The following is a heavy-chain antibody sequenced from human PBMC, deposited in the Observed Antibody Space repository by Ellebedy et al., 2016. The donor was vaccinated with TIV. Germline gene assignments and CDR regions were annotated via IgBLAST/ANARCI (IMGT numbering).Heavy chain of an antibody. D-gene: IGHD1-26*01. CDR3: ARRVSGSYYEDY. Sequence: SETLSLXXTVSGGSISSSSYYWGWIRQPPGKGLEWIGSIYYSGSTYYNPSLKSRVTISVDTSKNQFSLKLSSVTAADTAVYYCARRVSGSYYEDYWGQGTLVTVSS. V-gene: IGHV4-39*01. J-gene: IGHJ4*02. CDR1: GGSISSSSYY. CDR2: IYYSGST.